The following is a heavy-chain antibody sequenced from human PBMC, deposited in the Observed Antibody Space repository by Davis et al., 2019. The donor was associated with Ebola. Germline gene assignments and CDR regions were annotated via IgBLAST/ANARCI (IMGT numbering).Heavy chain of an antibody. CDR2: ISYDGSNK. J-gene: IGHJ6*04. CDR3: ARVIRWFGELSCMDV. D-gene: IGHD3-10*01. Sequence: GESLKISCAASGITLSSYAMHWVRQAPGKGLEWVAVISYDGSNKYYADSVKGRFTISRDNAKNSLYLQMNSLRAEDTAVYYCARVIRWFGELSCMDVWGKGTTVTVSS. V-gene: IGHV3-30-3*01. CDR1: GITLSSYA.